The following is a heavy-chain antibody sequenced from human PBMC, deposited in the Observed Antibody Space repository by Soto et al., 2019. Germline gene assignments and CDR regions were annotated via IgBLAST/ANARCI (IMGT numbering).Heavy chain of an antibody. Sequence: ETLSLTCAVYGGSFSGYYWSWIRQPPGKGLEWIGEINHSGSTNYNPSLKSRVTISVDTSKNQFSLKLSSVTAADTAVYYCARVSRYYYDSSGYYYFDYWGQGTLVTVSS. CDR3: ARVSRYYYDSSGYYYFDY. CDR2: INHSGST. V-gene: IGHV4-34*01. D-gene: IGHD3-22*01. J-gene: IGHJ4*02. CDR1: GGSFSGYY.